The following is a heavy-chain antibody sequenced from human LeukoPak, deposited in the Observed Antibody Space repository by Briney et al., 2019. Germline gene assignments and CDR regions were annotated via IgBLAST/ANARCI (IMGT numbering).Heavy chain of an antibody. D-gene: IGHD2-15*01. V-gene: IGHV3-23*01. J-gene: IGHJ4*02. CDR2: ISNDGGTT. Sequence: GSLRLSCAPSGFSFSNYAMSWVRQAPGMGLEWVATISNDGGTTYYAEPVKGRFTLSRDNSKKTLDLHMSSLRAEDTALYYCAKDEFEVGACSSGSCFASLPFFDYWGQGTLVTVSS. CDR1: GFSFSNYA. CDR3: AKDEFEVGACSSGSCFASLPFFDY.